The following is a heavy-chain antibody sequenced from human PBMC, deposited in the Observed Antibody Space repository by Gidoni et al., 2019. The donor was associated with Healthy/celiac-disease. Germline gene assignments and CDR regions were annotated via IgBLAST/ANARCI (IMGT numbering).Heavy chain of an antibody. CDR1: GFTFSSYW. CDR2: IKQDGSEK. J-gene: IGHJ4*02. Sequence: EVQLVESGGGLVQPGGSLRLSCAASGFTFSSYWMSWVRQAPGKGLEWVANIKQDGSEKYYVDSVKGRFTISRDNAKNSLYLQMNSLRAEDTAVYYCARVMHFDWSGRDYWGQGTLVTVSS. V-gene: IGHV3-7*03. D-gene: IGHD3-9*01. CDR3: ARVMHFDWSGRDY.